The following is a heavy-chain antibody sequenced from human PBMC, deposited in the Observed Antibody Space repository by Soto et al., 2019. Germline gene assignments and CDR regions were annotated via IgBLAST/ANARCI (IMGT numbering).Heavy chain of an antibody. J-gene: IGHJ6*03. D-gene: IGHD3-3*01. CDR1: GGSISSYY. Sequence: PSETLSLTCTVSGGSISSYYWSWIRQPPGKGLEWIGYIYYSGSTNYNPSLKSRVTISVDTSKNQFSLKLSSVTAADTAVYYCARSATTNYYDFWSGLGTGNYYYYYMDVWGKGT. CDR2: IYYSGST. V-gene: IGHV4-59*01. CDR3: ARSATTNYYDFWSGLGTGNYYYYYMDV.